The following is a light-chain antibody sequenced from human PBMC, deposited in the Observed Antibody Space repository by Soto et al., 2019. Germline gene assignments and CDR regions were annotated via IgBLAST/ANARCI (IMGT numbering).Light chain of an antibody. CDR2: LGS. Sequence: DLVMTQSPLSLPVTPGEPASISCRSSQSLLHSNGYNFLDWYLQKPGQSPHLLIYLGSNRASGVPDRFSGSGSGTDFTLKISRVEAEDVGVFYCMQTLQTPLTFGGGTKVDIK. CDR1: QSLLHSNGYNF. CDR3: MQTLQTPLT. J-gene: IGKJ4*01. V-gene: IGKV2-28*01.